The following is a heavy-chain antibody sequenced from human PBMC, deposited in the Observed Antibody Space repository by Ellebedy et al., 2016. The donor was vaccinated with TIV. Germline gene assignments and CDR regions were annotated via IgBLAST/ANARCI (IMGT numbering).Heavy chain of an antibody. J-gene: IGHJ4*02. CDR3: ARGLEMATILGNGFDY. V-gene: IGHV3-21*01. D-gene: IGHD5-24*01. CDR2: ISSSSRYI. CDR1: GFTFSDYS. Sequence: PGGSLRLSCAASGFTFSDYSMNWVRQAPGKALEWVSAISSSSRYIYYGDSVKGRFTVSRDNAKNSLYLQMNSLRAEDTAVYYCARGLEMATILGNGFDYWGQGTLVTVSS.